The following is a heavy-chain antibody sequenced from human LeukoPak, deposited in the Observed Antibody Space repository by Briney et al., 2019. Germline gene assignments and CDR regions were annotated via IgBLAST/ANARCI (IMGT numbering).Heavy chain of an antibody. CDR2: INPNSGGT. D-gene: IGHD3-22*01. V-gene: IGHV1-2*02. CDR3: ARVTDYYDSSGEIDY. Sequence: GASVKVSCKASGYTFTGYYMHWVRQAPGQGLEWMGWINPNSGGTNYAQKFQGRVTMTRDTSISTAYMELSRLRSDDTAVYYCARVTDYYDSSGEIDYWGQGTLVTVSS. J-gene: IGHJ4*02. CDR1: GYTFTGYY.